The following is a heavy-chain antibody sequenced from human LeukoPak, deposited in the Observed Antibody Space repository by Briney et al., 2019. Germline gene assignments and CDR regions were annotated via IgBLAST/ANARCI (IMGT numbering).Heavy chain of an antibody. CDR2: IRYDGSNK. J-gene: IGHJ4*02. CDR1: GFTFSSYG. V-gene: IGHV3-30*02. D-gene: IGHD3-10*01. CDR3: AKDRFVTMVRGVIGYFDY. Sequence: GGTLRLSCAASGFTFSSYGMHWVRQASGKGLEWVAFIRYDGSNKYYADSVKGRFTISRDNSKNTLYLQMNSLRAEDTAVYYCAKDRFVTMVRGVIGYFDYWGQGTLVTVSS.